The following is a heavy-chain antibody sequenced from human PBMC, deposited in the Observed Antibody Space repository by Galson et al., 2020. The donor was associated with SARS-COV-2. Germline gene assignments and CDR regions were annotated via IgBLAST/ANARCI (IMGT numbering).Heavy chain of an antibody. CDR3: ARHQKSTIFGVVIILGAFDI. V-gene: IGHV4-59*08. CDR1: GGSIRSYY. Sequence: SETLSLTCTVSGGSIRSYYWTWIRQPPGKGLEWIGYIYHSGRTNYNPSLKSLVTLSVDTSKNQFSLKLSSVTAADTAVYYCARHQKSTIFGVVIILGAFDIWGQGTMVTVSS. CDR2: IYHSGRT. J-gene: IGHJ3*02. D-gene: IGHD3-3*01.